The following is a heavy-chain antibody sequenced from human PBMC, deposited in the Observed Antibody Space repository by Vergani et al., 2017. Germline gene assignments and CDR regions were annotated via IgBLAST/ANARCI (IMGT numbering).Heavy chain of an antibody. Sequence: QVQLVQSGAEVKKPGASVRVSCKASGYTFTSYYMHWVRQAPGQGLEWMGIINPSGGSTSYAQKFQGRVTMTRDTPTSTVYMELSSLRSEDTAVYYCARAEHPTYYYDSSVYYLDAFDIWGQGTMVTVSS. V-gene: IGHV1-46*03. CDR1: GYTFTSYY. CDR3: ARAEHPTYYYDSSVYYLDAFDI. J-gene: IGHJ3*02. D-gene: IGHD3-22*01. CDR2: INPSGGST.